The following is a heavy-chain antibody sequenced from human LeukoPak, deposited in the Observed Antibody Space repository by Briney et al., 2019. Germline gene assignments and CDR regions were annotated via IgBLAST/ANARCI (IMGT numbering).Heavy chain of an antibody. J-gene: IGHJ4*02. CDR3: ARDSITIFGVVISYFDY. CDR2: ISSSSSTI. CDR1: GFTFSSYA. D-gene: IGHD3-3*01. V-gene: IGHV3-48*01. Sequence: GGSLRLSCAASGFTFSSYAMSWVRQAPGKGLEWVSYISSSSSTIYYADSVKGRFTISRDNAKNSLYLQMNSLRAEDTAVYYCARDSITIFGVVISYFDYWGQGTLVTVSS.